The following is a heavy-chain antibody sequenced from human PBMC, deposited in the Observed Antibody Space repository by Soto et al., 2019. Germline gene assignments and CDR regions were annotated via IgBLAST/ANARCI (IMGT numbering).Heavy chain of an antibody. CDR2: ISAYNGNT. CDR3: ARGLTKGGSYYYGSGSYYNVLDY. CDR1: GYTFTSYG. V-gene: IGHV1-18*01. J-gene: IGHJ4*02. D-gene: IGHD3-10*01. Sequence: QVQLVQSGAEVKKPGASVKVSCKASGYTFTSYGISWVRQAPGQGLEWMGWISAYNGNTNYAQKLQGRVTMTTVTSTSEAYLELRSLRSDDTAVYYCARGLTKGGSYYYGSGSYYNVLDYGGQGTLVTVSS.